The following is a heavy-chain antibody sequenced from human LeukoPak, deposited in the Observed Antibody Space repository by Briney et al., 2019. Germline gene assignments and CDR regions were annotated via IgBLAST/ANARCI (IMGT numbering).Heavy chain of an antibody. D-gene: IGHD6-13*01. CDR1: GFTFSSYA. J-gene: IGHJ4*02. CDR3: AKGHGISRYLFDN. V-gene: IGHV3-23*01. CDR2: VSGSGGDT. Sequence: PGGSLRLSCAASGFTFSSYAMNWVRQAPGKGLEWVTVVSGSGGDTYYADSVKGRFTISRENSKNTLYLQINSLRGEDTAVYYCAKGHGISRYLFDNWGQGTLVTVSS.